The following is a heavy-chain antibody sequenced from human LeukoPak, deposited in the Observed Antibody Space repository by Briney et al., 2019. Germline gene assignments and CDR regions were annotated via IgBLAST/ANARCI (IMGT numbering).Heavy chain of an antibody. V-gene: IGHV4-34*09. CDR2: INHSGST. CDR1: GGSFSGYY. J-gene: IGHJ5*02. D-gene: IGHD6-19*01. Sequence: SETLSLTCAVYGGSFSGYYWSWIRQPPGKGLEWIGEINHSGSTYYNPSLKSRVTISVDTSKNQFSLKLSSVTAADTAVYYCARAPPCSSDWWCDDPWGQGTLVTVSS. CDR3: ARAPPCSSDWWCDDP.